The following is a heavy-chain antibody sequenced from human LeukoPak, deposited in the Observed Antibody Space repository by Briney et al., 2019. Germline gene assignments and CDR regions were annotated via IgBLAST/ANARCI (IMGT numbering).Heavy chain of an antibody. CDR1: GFTFSSYW. J-gene: IGHJ4*02. Sequence: PGGSLRLSCAASGFTFSSYWMRWVRQAPGKGLEWVANIKEDGSEKYYVDSVEGRFTISRDNAKNSLYLQMNSLRAEDTAVYYCASQFWWAAVAGTALDYWGQGALVTVSS. V-gene: IGHV3-7*05. CDR3: ASQFWWAAVAGTALDY. D-gene: IGHD6-19*01. CDR2: IKEDGSEK.